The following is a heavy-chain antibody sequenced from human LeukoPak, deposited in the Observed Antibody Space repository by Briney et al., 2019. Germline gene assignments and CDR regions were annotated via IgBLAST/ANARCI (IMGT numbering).Heavy chain of an antibody. CDR3: ARDSSHYMGSSDY. V-gene: IGHV3-23*01. CDR1: GFTFSSYP. CDR2: ISESGDVT. Sequence: PGGSLRPSCVVSGFTFSSYPMSWVRQAPGKGLEWVSVISESGDVTHYADSMKGRFTISRDNTKNTLNLQMNSLRDEDTAIYYCARDSSHYMGSSDYWGQGTLVTVSS. D-gene: IGHD6-6*01. J-gene: IGHJ4*02.